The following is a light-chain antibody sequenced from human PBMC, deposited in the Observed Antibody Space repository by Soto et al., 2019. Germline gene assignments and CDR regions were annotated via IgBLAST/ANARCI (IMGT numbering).Light chain of an antibody. CDR2: GAS. CDR1: QSVSSD. Sequence: IVMTQSPATLSVSPGERVTLSCRASQSVSSDLAWYQQRPGQAPRLLIYGASSRATGIPARFTGSGSGTDFTLTISSLQSEDSAVYYCQHYNNLPLTFGGGTKVQI. CDR3: QHYNNLPLT. J-gene: IGKJ4*01. V-gene: IGKV3-15*01.